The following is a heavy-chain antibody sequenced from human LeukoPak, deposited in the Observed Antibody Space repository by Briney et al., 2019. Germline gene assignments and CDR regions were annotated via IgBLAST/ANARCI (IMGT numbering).Heavy chain of an antibody. J-gene: IGHJ4*02. Sequence: SETLSLTCAVYGGSFSGYYWSWIRQPPGKGLDWIGEINDSGSSNYRPSLKSRVTISVDASKNQFSLTLSSVTAADTAVYYCARLPTDYDYVWGSSYWGQGTLVTVSS. CDR3: ARLPTDYDYVWGSSY. CDR1: GGSFSGYY. V-gene: IGHV4-34*01. D-gene: IGHD3-16*01. CDR2: INDSGSS.